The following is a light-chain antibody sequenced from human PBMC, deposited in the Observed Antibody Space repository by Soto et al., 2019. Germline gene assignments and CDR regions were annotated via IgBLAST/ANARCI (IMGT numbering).Light chain of an antibody. V-gene: IGLV7-46*01. CDR2: DTS. CDR1: TGAVTSGHH. Sequence: QTVVTQEPSLTVSPGGTVSLTCGSSTGAVTSGHHPHWFQQKPGQAPRTLIYDTSNKHSWTPARFSGSLLAGKAALTLSGAQPEDEADYFCLLSSSGARVFGGGTKLTVL. CDR3: LLSSSGARV. J-gene: IGLJ2*01.